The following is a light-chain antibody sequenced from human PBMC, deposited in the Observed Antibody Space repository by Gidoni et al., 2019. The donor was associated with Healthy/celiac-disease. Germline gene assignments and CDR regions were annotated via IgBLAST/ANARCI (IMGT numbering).Light chain of an antibody. Sequence: EIVLTQSPATLSLSPGERATLSCRASQSVSSYLAWYQQKPGRAPRLLIYDASNRATGIPARFSGSGSGTDFTLTISSLEPEDFAVYYCQQRSTWPPELTFGGGTKVEIK. V-gene: IGKV3-11*01. J-gene: IGKJ4*01. CDR2: DAS. CDR1: QSVSSY. CDR3: QQRSTWPPELT.